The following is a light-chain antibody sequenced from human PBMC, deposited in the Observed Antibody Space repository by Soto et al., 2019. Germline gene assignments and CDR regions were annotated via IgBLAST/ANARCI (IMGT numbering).Light chain of an antibody. CDR3: QQYGYSVT. CDR1: QSITSNY. Sequence: EIVLTQSPGTLSLSPGERATLSCRASQSITSNYLAWYQQKPGRAHRLLIYGASSRATGTPDRFSGSGSGTDFTLTISRLAAEDFAMYYWQQYGYSVTFGRGTKVEIK. J-gene: IGKJ4*01. CDR2: GAS. V-gene: IGKV3-20*01.